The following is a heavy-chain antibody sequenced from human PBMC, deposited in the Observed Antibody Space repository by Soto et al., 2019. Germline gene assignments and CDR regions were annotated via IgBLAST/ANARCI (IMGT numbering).Heavy chain of an antibody. CDR3: AREDSSSWDGHAFDI. CDR2: IIPIFGTA. J-gene: IGHJ3*02. V-gene: IGHV1-69*01. D-gene: IGHD6-13*01. CDR1: GGTFSSYA. Sequence: QVQLVQSGAEVKKPGSSVKVSCKASGGTFSSYAISWVRQAPGQGLEWMGGIIPIFGTANYAQKFQGRVTITADESTRTADMYLSSLSSEDTAVYYCAREDSSSWDGHAFDIWGQGTMVTGSS.